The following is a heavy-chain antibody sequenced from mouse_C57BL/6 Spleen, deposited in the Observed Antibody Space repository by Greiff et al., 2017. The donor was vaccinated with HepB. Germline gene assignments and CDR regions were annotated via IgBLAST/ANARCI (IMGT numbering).Heavy chain of an antibody. J-gene: IGHJ2*01. Sequence: VHVTQSVAELVRPGASVKLSCTASGFNIKNPYMHWVKQRPEQGLAWIGRIYPANGTTKYDPKVPGKAPITADTSSNTAYMQLSSLTSEDTAIYYCASTGRGDYWGQGTTLTVSS. CDR2: IYPANGTT. D-gene: IGHD4-1*02. CDR3: ASTGRGDY. CDR1: GFNIKNPY. V-gene: IGHV14-3*01.